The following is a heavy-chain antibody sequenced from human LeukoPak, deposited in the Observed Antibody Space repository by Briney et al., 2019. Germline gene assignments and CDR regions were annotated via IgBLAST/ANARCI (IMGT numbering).Heavy chain of an antibody. D-gene: IGHD6-13*01. V-gene: IGHV3-23*01. Sequence: GGSLRLSCASPGFTFSDYAMTWVRQAPGRGLEWVSAISGGGTYTYYADSVKGRFTISRDNSKNTLYLQMNSLRAEDTAVYYCAKGKYSSSWYFDYWGQGTLVTVSS. CDR3: AKGKYSSSWYFDY. CDR1: GFTFSDYA. CDR2: ISGGGTYT. J-gene: IGHJ4*02.